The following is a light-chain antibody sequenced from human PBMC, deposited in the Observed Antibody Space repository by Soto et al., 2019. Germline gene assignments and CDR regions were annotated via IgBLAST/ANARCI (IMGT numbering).Light chain of an antibody. J-gene: IGKJ1*01. CDR3: KKYNSYPWT. CDR2: KAS. V-gene: IGKV1-5*03. Sequence: DLQMTQSPSTLSASVGDRVTITFPASQSISSWLAWYQQKPGKANKLLIYKASSLESGVPSRFSGSGSGTEFTLTISSLQPDDFATYYCKKYNSYPWTVGKGNKVDNK. CDR1: QSISSW.